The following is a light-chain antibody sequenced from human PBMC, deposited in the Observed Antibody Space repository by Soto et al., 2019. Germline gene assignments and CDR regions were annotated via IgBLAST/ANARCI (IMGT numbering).Light chain of an antibody. CDR3: QQYNNWPPWT. CDR1: QSVSSSY. CDR2: GAS. Sequence: EIVLTQSPGTLSLSPGERATLSCRANQSVSSSYLAWYQQKPGQAPRLLIYGASTRATGIPARFSGSGSGKEFTLTISSLQSEDFAVYYCQQYNNWPPWTFGQGTKVDIK. J-gene: IGKJ1*01. V-gene: IGKV3-15*01.